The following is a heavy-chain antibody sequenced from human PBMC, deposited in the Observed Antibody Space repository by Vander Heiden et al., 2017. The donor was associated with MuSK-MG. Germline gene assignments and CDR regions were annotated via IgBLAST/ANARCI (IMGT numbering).Heavy chain of an antibody. V-gene: IGHV4-38-2*01. Sequence: QVRLQASVPGLVKPSETLSLTCAVAGYSISSGYYCAWLRQPPGKGLEWIGSIYHGGGTYYNPSLTSRVIISVDTSKNHCALKLTSVTAADTAVYFCVNEYSGTSYWGQGALVTVSS. D-gene: IGHD1-26*01. CDR2: IYHGGGT. CDR1: GYSISSGYY. CDR3: VNEYSGTSY. J-gene: IGHJ4*02.